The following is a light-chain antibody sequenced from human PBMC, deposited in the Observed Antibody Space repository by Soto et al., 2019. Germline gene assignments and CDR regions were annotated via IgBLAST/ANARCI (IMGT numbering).Light chain of an antibody. CDR3: QQHKTYPVT. J-gene: IGKJ5*01. CDR2: KAS. V-gene: IGKV1-5*03. CDR1: QSVSSW. Sequence: DIQMTQSPSTLSASVGDRVIITCRASQSVSSWLAWYQHKPGKAPKLLIYKASRLDSGVPSRFSGSGSGTEFTLTINRLQPDDFATYYCQQHKTYPVTFGQGTRLEVK.